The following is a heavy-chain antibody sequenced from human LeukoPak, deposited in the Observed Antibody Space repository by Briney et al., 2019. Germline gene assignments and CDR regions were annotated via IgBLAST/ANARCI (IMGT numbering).Heavy chain of an antibody. Sequence: GGSLRLSCAASGFTFSNYWMTWVRQAPGKGLEWVANIKQDGSEKFYVDSVRGRFIISRDNAKNPLYLQMSSLRAEDTAVYYCARYSYERVLGGHWGQGSLVTVSS. CDR2: IKQDGSEK. V-gene: IGHV3-7*01. D-gene: IGHD5-18*01. CDR1: GFTFSNYW. J-gene: IGHJ4*02. CDR3: ARYSYERVLGGH.